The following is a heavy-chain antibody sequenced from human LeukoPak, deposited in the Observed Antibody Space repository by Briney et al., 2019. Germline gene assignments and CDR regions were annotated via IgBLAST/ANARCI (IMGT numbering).Heavy chain of an antibody. CDR1: GGSFTNYY. CDR2: INHSGST. V-gene: IGHV4-34*01. D-gene: IGHD6-13*01. J-gene: IGHJ5*02. Sequence: PSETLSLTCAVYGGSFTNYYWSWIRQPPGKGLEWIGEINHSGSTKYNPSLKSRVTISVDTSKNQFSLKLSSVTAADTAVYYCARHRSSSSWPPLDWFDPWGQGTLVTVSS. CDR3: ARHRSSSSWPPLDWFDP.